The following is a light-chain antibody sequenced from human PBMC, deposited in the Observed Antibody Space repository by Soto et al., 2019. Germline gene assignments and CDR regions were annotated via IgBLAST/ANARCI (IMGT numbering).Light chain of an antibody. Sequence: DIQMTQSPSSLCASVGDRVTITCRASQSISSYINWYQQKAGKAPKHLIYAASSLQSGVPSRFSGSVSGTDFTLTISSLQPEDFATYYCQQSYSTPFTFGPGTKVDIK. CDR1: QSISSY. CDR2: AAS. J-gene: IGKJ3*01. V-gene: IGKV1-39*01. CDR3: QQSYSTPFT.